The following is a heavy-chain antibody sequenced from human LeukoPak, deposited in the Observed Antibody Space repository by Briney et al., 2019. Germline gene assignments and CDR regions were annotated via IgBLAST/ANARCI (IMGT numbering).Heavy chain of an antibody. D-gene: IGHD3-22*01. Sequence: KPSETLSLTCTVSGGSISSYYWSWIRQPPGKGLEGIGYIYTSGSTNYNPSLKSRVTISVDTSKNQFSLKLSSVTAADTAVYYCARHPYDSSGYYWRYYFDYWGQGTLVTVSS. CDR1: GGSISSYY. V-gene: IGHV4-4*09. J-gene: IGHJ4*02. CDR3: ARHPYDSSGYYWRYYFDY. CDR2: IYTSGST.